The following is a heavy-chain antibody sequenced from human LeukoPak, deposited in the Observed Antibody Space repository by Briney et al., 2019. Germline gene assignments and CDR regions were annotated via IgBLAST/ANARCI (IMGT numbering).Heavy chain of an antibody. J-gene: IGHJ4*02. CDR3: ATSGAEAAYDN. CDR1: GFTFSSYW. CDR2: IKEDGSEK. Sequence: GGSLTLSCAASGFTFSSYWMSWVRQAPGKGLEWVASIKEDGSEKYYVDSVKGRFTISRDNAKNSLYLQMNSLRAEDTAVYFCATSGAEAAYDNWGQGTLVTVSS. V-gene: IGHV3-7*01. D-gene: IGHD6-13*01.